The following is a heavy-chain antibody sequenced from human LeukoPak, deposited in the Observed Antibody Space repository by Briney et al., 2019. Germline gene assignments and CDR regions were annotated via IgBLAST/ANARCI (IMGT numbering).Heavy chain of an antibody. CDR2: MYYSGSI. CDR3: ASDQLYSSGWPFDY. CDR1: GFTFSSYA. V-gene: IGHV4-39*07. J-gene: IGHJ4*02. D-gene: IGHD6-19*01. Sequence: TGGSLRLSCAASGFTFSSYAMSWIRQPPGKGLEWIGSMYYSGSIYYNPSLKSRVTISVDTSKNQFSLKLSSVTAADTAVYYCASDQLYSSGWPFDYWGQGTLVTVSS.